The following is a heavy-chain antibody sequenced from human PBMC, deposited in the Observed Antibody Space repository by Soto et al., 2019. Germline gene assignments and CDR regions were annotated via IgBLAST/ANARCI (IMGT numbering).Heavy chain of an antibody. V-gene: IGHV4-59*01. J-gene: IGHJ4*02. CDR3: AGFSSGTYLFGL. D-gene: IGHD1-26*01. CDR1: DGSISSYY. Sequence: LSLTCTVSDGSISSYYWSWIRQPPGKGLEWIGYIYGTGTTNYAPSLKNRVTMSLHTSKNQFSLTLSSVTAADTAMYYCAGFSSGTYLFGLWGPGTLVTVSS. CDR2: IYGTGTT.